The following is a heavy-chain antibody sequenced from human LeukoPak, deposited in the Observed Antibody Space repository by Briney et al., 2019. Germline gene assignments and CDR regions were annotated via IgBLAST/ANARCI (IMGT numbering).Heavy chain of an antibody. CDR1: GFTFSSYG. J-gene: IGHJ3*02. Sequence: GGSLRLSCAASGFTFSSYGMHWVRQAPGKGLEWVAVISYDGSNKYYADSVKGRFTISRDNSKNTLYLQMNSLRAEDTAVYYCARDGGVSSGWHDAFDIWGQGTMVTVSS. CDR2: ISYDGSNK. V-gene: IGHV3-30*03. D-gene: IGHD6-19*01. CDR3: ARDGGVSSGWHDAFDI.